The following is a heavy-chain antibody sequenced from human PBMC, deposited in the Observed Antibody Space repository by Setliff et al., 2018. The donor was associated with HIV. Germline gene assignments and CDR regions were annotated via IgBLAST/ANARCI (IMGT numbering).Heavy chain of an antibody. V-gene: IGHV4-39*01. CDR3: ARQFRYPNRAVAGVDY. J-gene: IGHJ4*02. D-gene: IGHD6-19*01. Sequence: PSETLSLTCTASGGSISNNSYYWGWVRQPPGKGLELIGNLFYNGNTYYNPSLKSRVTISVDTSKNQFSLELSSVTAADTAIYFCARQFRYPNRAVAGVDYWGQGTLVTVSS. CDR1: GGSISNNSYY. CDR2: LFYNGNT.